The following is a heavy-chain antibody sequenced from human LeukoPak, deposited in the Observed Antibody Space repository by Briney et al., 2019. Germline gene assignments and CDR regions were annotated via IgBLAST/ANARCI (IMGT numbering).Heavy chain of an antibody. V-gene: IGHV4-39*01. CDR2: IYYSGTT. Sequence: PSETLSLTCTVSGGSISSSTYYWGWIRRPPGKGLEWIGSIYYSGTTYYNPSLKSRVTVSVDTSKNQFSLNLSSVTAADTAVYYCVRGSTLRHYQYWGQGTLVTVSS. CDR3: VRGSTLRHYQY. CDR1: GGSISSSTYY. J-gene: IGHJ4*02. D-gene: IGHD3-16*01.